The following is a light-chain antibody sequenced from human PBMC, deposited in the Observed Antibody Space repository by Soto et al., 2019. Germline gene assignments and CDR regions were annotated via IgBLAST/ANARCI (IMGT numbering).Light chain of an antibody. J-gene: IGKJ4*01. CDR3: QQRSNWLT. V-gene: IGKV3-11*01. CDR2: DAS. Sequence: EIVLTQSPATLSLSPGERATLSCSARQSVSSYLAWYQQKPGQAPRLLIYDASNRATGIPARFSGSGSGTDFTLTISSLEPEDFAVYYCQQRSNWLTFGGGTKVDI. CDR1: QSVSSY.